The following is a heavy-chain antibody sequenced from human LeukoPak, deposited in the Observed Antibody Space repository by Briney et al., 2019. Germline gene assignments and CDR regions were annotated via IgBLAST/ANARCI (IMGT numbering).Heavy chain of an antibody. D-gene: IGHD3-22*01. CDR3: ARAPSEIGGYYPEYFRH. Sequence: GGSLRLSCAASGFTLSSYWMHWVRQAPGKGLVWVSRIKSDGSTNYADSVKGRFTISRDNAKNTVSLQMNSLRTEDTGVYFCARAPSEIGGYYPEYFRHWGQGTLVTVSS. CDR2: IKSDGST. J-gene: IGHJ1*01. V-gene: IGHV3-74*01. CDR1: GFTLSSYW.